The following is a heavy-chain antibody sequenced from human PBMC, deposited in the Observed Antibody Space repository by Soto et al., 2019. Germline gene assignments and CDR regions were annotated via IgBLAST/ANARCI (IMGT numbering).Heavy chain of an antibody. CDR1: GYTFTGYY. J-gene: IGHJ4*02. V-gene: IGHV1-2*04. CDR2: INPNSGGT. CDR3: ARAGIAAAGKIDY. Sequence: ASVKVSCKASGYTFTGYYMHWVRQAPGQGLEWMGWINPNSGGTNYAQKFQGWVTMTRDTSISTAYMELSRLRSDDTAVYYCARAGIAAAGKIDYWGQGTLVTVSS. D-gene: IGHD6-13*01.